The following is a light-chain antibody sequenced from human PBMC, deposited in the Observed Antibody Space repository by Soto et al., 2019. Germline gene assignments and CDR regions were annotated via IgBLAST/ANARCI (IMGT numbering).Light chain of an antibody. CDR3: QQFAAAPFS. V-gene: IGKV3-20*01. CDR2: GAS. CDR1: QSISSTF. J-gene: IGKJ4*01. Sequence: IVLTQSPGTLSSSPGERVTLSCRASQSISSTFLGWYQQKPGQAPRFLIYGASTRAPGIPDRFSLSGSGTDFTLTISRLEPEDSAVYFCQQFAAAPFSFGGGTKIEIK.